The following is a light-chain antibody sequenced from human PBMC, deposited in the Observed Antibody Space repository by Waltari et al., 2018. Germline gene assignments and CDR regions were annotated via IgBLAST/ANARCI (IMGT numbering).Light chain of an antibody. V-gene: IGKV1-12*01. CDR3: QQADSFPRT. J-gene: IGKJ3*01. Sequence: DIQMTQSPSSVSASLEDRVTISCWASQGLGSFLAWYQQKPGQAPRLLIFAASSLHTGVPSRFSATWDGTHFSLTISNIQPEDFATYYCQQADSFPRTFGPGTKVEMK. CDR1: QGLGSF. CDR2: AAS.